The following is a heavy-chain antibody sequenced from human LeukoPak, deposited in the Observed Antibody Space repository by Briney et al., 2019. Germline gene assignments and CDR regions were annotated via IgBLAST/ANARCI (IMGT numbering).Heavy chain of an antibody. CDR3: ARTYQLLGAFDI. Sequence: SETLSLTCTVSGGSISSGGYYWSWIRQHPGKGLEWIGYIYYSGSTYYNPSLKGRVTISVDTSKNQFSLKLSSVTAADTAVYYYARTYQLLGAFDIWGQGTMVTVSS. CDR2: IYYSGST. V-gene: IGHV4-31*03. CDR1: GGSISSGGYY. D-gene: IGHD2-2*01. J-gene: IGHJ3*02.